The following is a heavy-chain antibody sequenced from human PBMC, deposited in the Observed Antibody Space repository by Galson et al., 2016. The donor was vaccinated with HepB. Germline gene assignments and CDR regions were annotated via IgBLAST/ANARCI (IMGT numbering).Heavy chain of an antibody. CDR2: IYYSGST. CDR1: GGSISSGDYF. J-gene: IGHJ4*02. Sequence: TLSLTCTVSGGSISSGDYFWSWIRQHPGKGLEWIGYIYYSGSTYYNPSLKSRVTISIDTSKNQFSLTLSSVTAADTAVFYCAGLGITLAGFDYWGQGTLVTVSS. CDR3: AGLGITLAGFDY. D-gene: IGHD6-19*01. V-gene: IGHV4-31*03.